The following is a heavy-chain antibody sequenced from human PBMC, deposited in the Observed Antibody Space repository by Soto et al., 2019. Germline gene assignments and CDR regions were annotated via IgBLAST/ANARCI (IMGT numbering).Heavy chain of an antibody. D-gene: IGHD2-15*01. CDR3: VREAVVVVAARGAFDI. J-gene: IGHJ3*02. CDR2: INAGNGNT. V-gene: IGHV1-3*01. Sequence: QVQLVQSGAEVKKPGASVKVSCKASGYTFTSYAMHWVRQAPGQRLEWMGWINAGNGNTKYSQKFQGRVTITRDTSASTAYMELSSLRSEDTAVYYCVREAVVVVAARGAFDIWGQGTMVTVSS. CDR1: GYTFTSYA.